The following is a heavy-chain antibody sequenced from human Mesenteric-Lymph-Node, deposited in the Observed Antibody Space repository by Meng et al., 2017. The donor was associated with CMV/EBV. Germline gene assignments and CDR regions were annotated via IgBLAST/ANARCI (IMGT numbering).Heavy chain of an antibody. D-gene: IGHD7-27*01. Sequence: GGSLRLSCAASGFTFSSYWMSWARQAPGKGLEWVANIKQDGSEKYYVDSVKGRFTISRDNVKNSLYLQMNSLRANDTAVYYCARDPDRNWGAFDIWGQGTMVTVSS. CDR1: GFTFSSYW. CDR3: ARDPDRNWGAFDI. V-gene: IGHV3-7*01. CDR2: IKQDGSEK. J-gene: IGHJ3*02.